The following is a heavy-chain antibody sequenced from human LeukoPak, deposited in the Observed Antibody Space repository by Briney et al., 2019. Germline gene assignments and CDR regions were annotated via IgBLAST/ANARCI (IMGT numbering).Heavy chain of an antibody. J-gene: IGHJ4*02. V-gene: IGHV3-49*03. D-gene: IGHD6-19*01. CDR1: GFTFGDYL. CDR2: ISGGTT. Sequence: GGSLRLSCTASGFTFGDYLMSWFRPAPGKGLEWIGFISGGTTEYAASVKGRFTISRDDSTSIAYLQMNSLTTEDTAVYYCSRGSGWLSVYWGQGTLVTVSS. CDR3: SRGSGWLSVY.